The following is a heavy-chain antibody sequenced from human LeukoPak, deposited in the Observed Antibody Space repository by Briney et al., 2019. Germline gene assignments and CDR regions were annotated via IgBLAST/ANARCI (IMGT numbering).Heavy chain of an antibody. CDR3: ARGLGIAAAGPWGYYMDV. V-gene: IGHV4-4*07. D-gene: IGHD6-13*01. J-gene: IGHJ6*03. Sequence: NPSETLSLTCTVSGGSINNYYWSWIRQPAGKGLEWIGLIYSSGSTSYNPSLKSRVTMSVDTSKNQFSLKLSSVTAADTAVYYCARGLGIAAAGPWGYYMDVWGKGTTVTVSS. CDR2: IYSSGST. CDR1: GGSINNYY.